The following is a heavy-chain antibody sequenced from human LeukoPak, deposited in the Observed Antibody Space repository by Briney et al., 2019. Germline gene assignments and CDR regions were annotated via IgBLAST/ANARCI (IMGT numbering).Heavy chain of an antibody. CDR2: ISRNGGST. Sequence: GGSRRLSCAASGFTFSSYVMYWVRQAPGKGLEYDSSISRNGGSTYYANSVKGRFTISRDNSKNTLYLQMGSLGAEDMAVYYCARGGQSKYDSSGYLNYFDYWGQGTLVTVSS. D-gene: IGHD3-22*01. CDR1: GFTFSSYV. CDR3: ARGGQSKYDSSGYLNYFDY. V-gene: IGHV3-64*01. J-gene: IGHJ4*02.